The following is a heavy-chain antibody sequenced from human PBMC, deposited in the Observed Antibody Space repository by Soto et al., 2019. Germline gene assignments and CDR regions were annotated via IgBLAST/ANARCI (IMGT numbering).Heavy chain of an antibody. V-gene: IGHV4-4*02. D-gene: IGHD3-10*01. CDR3: ARRYIVRGVITSYYFDY. CDR1: SGSISSSNW. CDR2: IYPSGST. Sequence: QVQLQESGPGLVKPSGTLSLTCAVSSGSISSSNWWRWFREPPGKGLEGIGEIYPSGSTNYNPSLKTRVTLSVAKSTHQFSLKLSSVTAAYSAVYYCARRYIVRGVITSYYFDYWGQGTLVTVSS. J-gene: IGHJ4*02.